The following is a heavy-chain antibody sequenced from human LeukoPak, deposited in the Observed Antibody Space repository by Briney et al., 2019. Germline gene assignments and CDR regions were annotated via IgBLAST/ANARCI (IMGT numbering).Heavy chain of an antibody. D-gene: IGHD5-24*01. Sequence: ASVKVSCKASGGTFSSYAISWVRQAPGQGLEWMGRIIPIFGTANYAQKFQGRVTITTDESTSTPYMELSSLRSEDTAVYYCARDQQGWLQFMDYWGQGTLVTVSS. CDR2: IIPIFGTA. CDR3: ARDQQGWLQFMDY. J-gene: IGHJ4*02. V-gene: IGHV1-69*05. CDR1: GGTFSSYA.